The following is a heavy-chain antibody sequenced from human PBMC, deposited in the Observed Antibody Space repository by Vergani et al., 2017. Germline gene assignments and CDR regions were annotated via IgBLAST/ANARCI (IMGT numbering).Heavy chain of an antibody. V-gene: IGHV1-69*01. D-gene: IGHD3-3*01. CDR2: IIPIFGTA. J-gene: IGHJ3*02. CDR3: ARLPYYYESWSGYRADAFDI. Sequence: QVQLVQSGAEVKKPGSSVKVSCKASGGTFSSYAISWVRQAPGQGLEWMGGIIPIFGTANYAQKFQGRVTITADESTSTAYMELSSLSSEDTAVYYCARLPYYYESWSGYRADAFDIWGQGTMVTVSS. CDR1: GGTFSSYA.